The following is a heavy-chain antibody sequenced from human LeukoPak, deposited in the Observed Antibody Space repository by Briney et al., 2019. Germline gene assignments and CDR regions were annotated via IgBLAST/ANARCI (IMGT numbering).Heavy chain of an antibody. CDR3: ARDRVVRYYYDSSGYYAYYYYGMDV. J-gene: IGHJ6*02. CDR1: GYTFTSYY. Sequence: ASVKVSCKASGYTFTSYYMHWVRQAPGQGLEWMGIINPSGGSTSYAQKFQGRVTMTRDTSTSTDYMELSSLRSEDTAVYYCARDRVVRYYYDSSGYYAYYYYGMDVWGQGTTVTVSS. V-gene: IGHV1-46*01. D-gene: IGHD3-22*01. CDR2: INPSGGST.